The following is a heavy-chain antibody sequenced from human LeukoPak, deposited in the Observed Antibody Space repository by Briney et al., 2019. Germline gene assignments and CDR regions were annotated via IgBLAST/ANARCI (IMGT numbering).Heavy chain of an antibody. CDR1: GFTFSSYS. CDR3: ARVAITMVRGVIMAYYFDY. J-gene: IGHJ4*02. Sequence: GGSLRLSCAASGFTFSSYSMNWVRQAPGKGLERVSYISSSSTIYYADSVKGRFTISRDNAKNSLYLQMNSLRDEDTAVYYCARVAITMVRGVIMAYYFDYWGQGTLVTVSS. CDR2: ISSSSTI. V-gene: IGHV3-48*02. D-gene: IGHD3-10*01.